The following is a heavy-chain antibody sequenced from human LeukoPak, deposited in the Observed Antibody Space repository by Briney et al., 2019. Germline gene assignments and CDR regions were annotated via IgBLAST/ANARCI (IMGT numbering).Heavy chain of an antibody. J-gene: IGHJ6*02. CDR2: IYHNGTP. CDR1: VGSISSGNW. Sequence: SETLSLTCTVSVGSISSGNWWSWVRQSPGKGLEWIGEIYHNGTPNYNPSLKSRVTISADTFKNHFSLKLTSVTAADTAVYYCATAPILRGEGGEHYKYGMDVWGQGTTVIVSS. V-gene: IGHV4-4*02. D-gene: IGHD2-2*02. CDR3: ATAPILRGEGGEHYKYGMDV.